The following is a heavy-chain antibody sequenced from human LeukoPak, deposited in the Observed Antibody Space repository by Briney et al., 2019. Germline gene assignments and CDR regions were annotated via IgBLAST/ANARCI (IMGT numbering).Heavy chain of an antibody. D-gene: IGHD1-14*01. Sequence: SETLSLTCTVSGGSISSYYWNWIRQPPGKGLEWIGYIHYSGTNYYNPSLKSRVTISVDTSKSQFSLKLSSVSAADTAVYYCARVSTTTYYYHYYMDVWGKGTTVTVSS. V-gene: IGHV4-59*01. CDR3: ARVSTTTYYYHYYMDV. CDR1: GGSISSYY. CDR2: IHYSGTN. J-gene: IGHJ6*03.